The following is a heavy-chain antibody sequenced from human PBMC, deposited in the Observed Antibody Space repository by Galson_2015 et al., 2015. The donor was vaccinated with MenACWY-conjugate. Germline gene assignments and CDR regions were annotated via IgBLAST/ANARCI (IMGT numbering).Heavy chain of an antibody. CDR3: ARDSGCSSTSCIYYLDY. V-gene: IGHV3-7*03. Sequence: SLRLSCAASGFTFSSYWMSWVRQAPGKGLEWVANIKQDGSEKYYVDSVKGRFTISRDNAKNSLYLQMNSLRAEDTAVYYCARDSGCSSTSCIYYLDYWGQGTLVTVSS. CDR2: IKQDGSEK. D-gene: IGHD2-2*01. J-gene: IGHJ4*02. CDR1: GFTFSSYW.